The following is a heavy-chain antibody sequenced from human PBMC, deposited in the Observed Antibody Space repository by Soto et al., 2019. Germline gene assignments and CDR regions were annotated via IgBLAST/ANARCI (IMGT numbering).Heavy chain of an antibody. V-gene: IGHV4-34*01. CDR2: INHSGST. CDR1: GGSFSGYY. D-gene: IGHD6-6*01. Sequence: TSETLSLTCAVYGGSFSGYYWSWIRQPPGKELERIGEINHSGSTNYNPSLKSRVTISVDTSKNQFSLKLSSVTAADTAVYYCARGGRWIAARPRYYYYYMDVWGKGTTVTVSS. J-gene: IGHJ6*03. CDR3: ARGGRWIAARPRYYYYYMDV.